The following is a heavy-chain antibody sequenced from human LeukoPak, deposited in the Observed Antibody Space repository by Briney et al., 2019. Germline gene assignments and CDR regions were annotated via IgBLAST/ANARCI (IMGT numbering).Heavy chain of an antibody. CDR2: INPNSGGT. V-gene: IGHV1-2*06. CDR3: ARGPHTYDYVWGSYPDY. Sequence: ASVKVSCKASGYTFTGYYMHWVRQAPGQGLEWMGRINPNSGGTNYAQKFQGRVTMTRDTSISTAYMELSRLRSDDTAVYYCARGPHTYDYVWGSYPDYWGQGTLVTVSS. CDR1: GYTFTGYY. D-gene: IGHD3-16*02. J-gene: IGHJ4*02.